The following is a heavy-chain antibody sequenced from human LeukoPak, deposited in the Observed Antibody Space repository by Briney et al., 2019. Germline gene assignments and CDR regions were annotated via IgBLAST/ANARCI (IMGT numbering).Heavy chain of an antibody. D-gene: IGHD4-17*01. J-gene: IGHJ5*02. CDR2: INAGNGNT. CDR1: GYTFTSYA. V-gene: IGHV1-3*03. CDR3: ARSDYGNWFDP. Sequence: ASVKVSCKASGYTFTSYAMHWVRQAPGQRLEWMGWINAGNGNTKYSQEFQGRVTITRDTSASTAYMEPSSLRSEDMAVYYCARSDYGNWFDPWGQGTLVTVSS.